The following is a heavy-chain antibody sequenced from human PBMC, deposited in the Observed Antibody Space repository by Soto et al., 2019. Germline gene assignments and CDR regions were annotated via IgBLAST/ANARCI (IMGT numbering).Heavy chain of an antibody. J-gene: IGHJ4*02. Sequence: SSVKVSCKASGGTFSSYAISWVRQAPGQGLEWMGGIIPIFGTANYAQKFQGRVTITADESTSTAYMELSSLRSEDTAGYYCARSPRGYYYYSSGYYSPSFDYWGQGTLVTVSS. CDR1: GGTFSSYA. D-gene: IGHD3-22*01. CDR3: ARSPRGYYYYSSGYYSPSFDY. CDR2: IIPIFGTA. V-gene: IGHV1-69*13.